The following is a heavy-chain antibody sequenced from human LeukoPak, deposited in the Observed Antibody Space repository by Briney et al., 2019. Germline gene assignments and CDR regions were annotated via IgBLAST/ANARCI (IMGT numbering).Heavy chain of an antibody. CDR3: TTDNAPTGITMVREVGRF. D-gene: IGHD3-10*01. Sequence: PGGSLRLSCAVSGFTFSDTHMDWVRQAPGKGLEWVGRIKSKTDGGTTDYAAPVKGRFTISRDDSKNTLYLQMNSLKTEDTAVYYCTTDNAPTGITMVREVGRFWGQGTLVTVSS. J-gene: IGHJ4*02. CDR1: GFTFSDTH. V-gene: IGHV3-15*01. CDR2: IKSKTDGGTT.